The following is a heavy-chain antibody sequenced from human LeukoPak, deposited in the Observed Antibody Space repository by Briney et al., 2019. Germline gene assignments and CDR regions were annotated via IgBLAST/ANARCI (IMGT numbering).Heavy chain of an antibody. CDR1: GGSFSGYY. D-gene: IGHD6-6*01. J-gene: IGHJ6*03. CDR3: ARGRIAARRGRYYYMDV. Sequence: PSETLSLTCAVYGGSFSGYYWSWIRQPPGKGLEWIGKINHSGSTNYNPSLKSRVTISVDTSKNQFSLKLSSVTAADTAVYYCARGRIAARRGRYYYMDVWGKGTTVTVSS. V-gene: IGHV4-34*01. CDR2: INHSGST.